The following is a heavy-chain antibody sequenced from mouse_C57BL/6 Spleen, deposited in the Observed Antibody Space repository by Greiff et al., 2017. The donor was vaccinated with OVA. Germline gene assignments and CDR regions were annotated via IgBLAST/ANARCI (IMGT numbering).Heavy chain of an antibody. V-gene: IGHV1-69*01. J-gene: IGHJ2*01. CDR3: ARGGPYYFDC. D-gene: IGHD3-3*01. CDR2: IDPSDSYT. Sequence: QVQLQQPGAELVMPGASVKLSCKASGYTFTSYWMHWVKQRPGQGLEWIGEIDPSDSYTNYNQKFKGKSTLTVDKSSSTAYMQLSSLTSEDSAVYYCARGGPYYFDCWGQGTTLSVSS. CDR1: GYTFTSYW.